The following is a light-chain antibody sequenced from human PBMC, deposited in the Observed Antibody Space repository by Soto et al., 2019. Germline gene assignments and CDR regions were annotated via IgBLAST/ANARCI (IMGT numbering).Light chain of an antibody. CDR1: HSDVGSYNL. CDR3: FSYAGKSVYV. V-gene: IGLV2-23*02. Sequence: QSVLTQPASMSGSPRQSITISCTGTHSDVGSYNLVSWFQQHPGKAPKLVIFEVTKRPSGVSDRFSGSKSGNTASLTISGLQAEDEADYYCFSYAGKSVYVFGAGSKVTVL. CDR2: EVT. J-gene: IGLJ1*01.